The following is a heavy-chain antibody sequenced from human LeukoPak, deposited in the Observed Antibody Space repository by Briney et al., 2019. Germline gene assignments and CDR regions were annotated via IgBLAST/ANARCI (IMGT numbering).Heavy chain of an antibody. D-gene: IGHD6-19*01. Sequence: SGGSLRLSSAVSGFTFRSCGMSWVRQARGKGLEWFSAISGSGGSTYYADSVKGRFTISRDNSKNTLYLQMNSLRAEDTAVYYCAKERGLSGWYSAYWGQGTLVTVSS. J-gene: IGHJ4*02. CDR1: GFTFRSCG. V-gene: IGHV3-23*01. CDR3: AKERGLSGWYSAY. CDR2: ISGSGGST.